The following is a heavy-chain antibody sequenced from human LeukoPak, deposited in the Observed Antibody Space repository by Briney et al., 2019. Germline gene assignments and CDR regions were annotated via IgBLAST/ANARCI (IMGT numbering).Heavy chain of an antibody. CDR3: ARQTVRAYDY. J-gene: IGHJ4*02. CDR1: GGSISSSSYY. CDR2: IYYSGST. Sequence: SETLSLTCTVSGGSISSSSYYWAWIRQPPGKGLEWIGSIYYSGSTYSNPSLKSRVTISVDTSKTQFPLRLSSVAAADTAVYYCARQTVRAYDYWGQGTLVTVSS. V-gene: IGHV4-39*01. D-gene: IGHD3-10*01.